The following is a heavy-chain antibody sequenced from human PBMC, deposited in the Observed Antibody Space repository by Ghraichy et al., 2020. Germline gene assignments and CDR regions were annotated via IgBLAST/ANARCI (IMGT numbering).Heavy chain of an antibody. CDR1: GGSISSYY. D-gene: IGHD5-18*01. J-gene: IGHJ3*02. Sequence: SETLSLTCTVSGGSISSYYWSWIRQPPGKGLEWIGYIYTSGSTNYNPSLKSRVTISVDTSKNQFSLKLSSVTAADTAVYYCARVQIQPLPDWAFDIWGQGTMVTVSS. V-gene: IGHV4-4*09. CDR3: ARVQIQPLPDWAFDI. CDR2: IYTSGST.